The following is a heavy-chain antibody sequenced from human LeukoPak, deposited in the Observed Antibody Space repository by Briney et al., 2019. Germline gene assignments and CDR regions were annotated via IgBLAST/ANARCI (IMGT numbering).Heavy chain of an antibody. D-gene: IGHD6-13*01. J-gene: IGHJ3*02. CDR3: ARIAAAFDAFDI. CDR1: GFTFSSYA. V-gene: IGHV3-23*01. Sequence: GGSLRLSCAASGFTFSSYAMSWDRQAPGKGLEWVSAISGSGGSTYYADSVKGRFTISRDNSKNTLYLQMNSLRAEDTAVYYCARIAAAFDAFDIWGQGTMVTVSS. CDR2: ISGSGGST.